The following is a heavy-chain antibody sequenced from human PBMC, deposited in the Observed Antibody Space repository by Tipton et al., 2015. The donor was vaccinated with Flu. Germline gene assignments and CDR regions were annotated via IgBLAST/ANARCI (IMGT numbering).Heavy chain of an antibody. V-gene: IGHV4-39*07. D-gene: IGHD3-10*01. CDR1: DGSISSSNYY. CDR3: TTGRFGGYGTDV. Sequence: TLSLTCTVSDGSISSSNYYWGWIRQPPGMGLEWIGIIYYSCITSYTPSLKSRVTISEDTSKHQFSRRLNSVTAADAAVYYCTTGRFGGYGTDVWGQATTVTVSS. CDR2: IYYSCIT. J-gene: IGHJ6*02.